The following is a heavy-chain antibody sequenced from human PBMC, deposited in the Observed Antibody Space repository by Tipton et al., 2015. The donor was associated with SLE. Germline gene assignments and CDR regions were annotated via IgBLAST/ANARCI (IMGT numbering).Heavy chain of an antibody. V-gene: IGHV4-39*01. J-gene: IGHJ4*02. CDR3: ARQAYYSSGYADY. CDR2: IYYGGTT. CDR1: GDSMSRSGYY. D-gene: IGHD3-22*01. Sequence: TLSLTCTVSGDSMSRSGYYWVWIRQSPGKGLEWIGRIYYGGTTYYNPSLEGRVTISIDTSRKHYSLDLSAVTAADTAVYYCARQAYYSSGYADYWGQGTLVTVSS.